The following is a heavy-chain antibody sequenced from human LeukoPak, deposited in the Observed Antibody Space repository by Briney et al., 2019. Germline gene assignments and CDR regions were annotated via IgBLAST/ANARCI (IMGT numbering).Heavy chain of an antibody. CDR3: AREGFCTDGVCYKGFMCY. V-gene: IGHV1-69*13. CDR1: GGTFSSYA. J-gene: IGHJ4*02. Sequence: ASVKVSCKASGGTFSSYAISRVRQAPGQGLEWMGGIIPIFGTANYAQKFQGRVTITADESTSTAYMELRSLRSDDTAVYYCAREGFCTDGVCYKGFMCYWGQGTLVTVSS. D-gene: IGHD2-8*01. CDR2: IIPIFGTA.